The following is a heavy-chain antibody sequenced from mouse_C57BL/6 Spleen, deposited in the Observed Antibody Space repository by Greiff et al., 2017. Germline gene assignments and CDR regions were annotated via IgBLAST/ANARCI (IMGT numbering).Heavy chain of an antibody. CDR3: ARSGSKCAMDY. D-gene: IGHD1-3*01. CDR2: IDPSDSYT. Sequence: QVQLQQPGAELVMPGASVKLSCKASGYTFTSYWMHWVKQRPGQGLEWIGEIDPSDSYTNYNQKFKGKSTLTVDKSSSTAYMQLSSLTSEDSAVYYCARSGSKCAMDYWGQGTSVTVSS. CDR1: GYTFTSYW. V-gene: IGHV1-69*01. J-gene: IGHJ4*01.